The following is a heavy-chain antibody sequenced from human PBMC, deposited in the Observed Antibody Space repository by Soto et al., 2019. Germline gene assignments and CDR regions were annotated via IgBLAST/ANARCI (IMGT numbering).Heavy chain of an antibody. D-gene: IGHD1-1*01. V-gene: IGHV3-21*06. CDR3: ARTGDGHHDFLDY. CDR1: GVTFTRYS. CDR2: ISSTTNYI. Sequence: WESLTLSCAASGVTFTRYSMNWVRQAPGKGLEWVSSISSTTNYIYYGDSVKGRFTISRDNDKNSLFSQMNTLRVYDTAVYYCARTGDGHHDFLDYWGQGTLVTVSS. J-gene: IGHJ4*02.